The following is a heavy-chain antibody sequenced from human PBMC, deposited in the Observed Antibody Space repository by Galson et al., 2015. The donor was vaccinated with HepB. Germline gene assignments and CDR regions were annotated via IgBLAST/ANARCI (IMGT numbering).Heavy chain of an antibody. D-gene: IGHD1-26*01. CDR3: ARAASGSYWYYFDY. CDR2: ISYDGSNK. CDR1: GFTFSRYA. J-gene: IGHJ4*02. V-gene: IGHV3-30*04. Sequence: SLRLSCAASGFTFSRYAMHWGRQAPGKGLEWVAVISYDGSNKDYADSVKGRITISRDNSKNTVYLQMNSLRAEDTAVYYCARAASGSYWYYFDYWGQGTLVTVSS.